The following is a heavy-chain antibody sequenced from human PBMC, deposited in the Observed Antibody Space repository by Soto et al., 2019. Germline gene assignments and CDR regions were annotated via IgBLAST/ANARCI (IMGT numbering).Heavy chain of an antibody. CDR1: GFTFSSYA. J-gene: IGHJ5*02. Sequence: GGSLRLSCAASGFTFSSYAMSWVRQAPGKGLEWVSAISGSGGSTYYADSVKGRFTISRDNSKNMLYLQMNSLRAEDTAVYYCAMNGDENLFDPWGQGTLVTVSS. CDR3: AMNGDENLFDP. CDR2: ISGSGGST. V-gene: IGHV3-23*01. D-gene: IGHD4-17*01.